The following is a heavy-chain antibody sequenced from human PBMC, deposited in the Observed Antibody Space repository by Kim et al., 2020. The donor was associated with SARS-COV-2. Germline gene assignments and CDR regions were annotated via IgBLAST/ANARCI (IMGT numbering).Heavy chain of an antibody. CDR2: IYYSGST. Sequence: SETLSLTCTVSGGSVSSGSYYWSWIRQPPGKGLEWIGYIYYSGSTNYNPSLKSRVTISVDTSKNQFSLKLSSVTAADTAVYYCAIIAAAGWWYFDLWGRGTLVTVSS. J-gene: IGHJ2*01. CDR1: GGSVSSGSYY. V-gene: IGHV4-61*01. D-gene: IGHD6-13*01. CDR3: AIIAAAGWWYFDL.